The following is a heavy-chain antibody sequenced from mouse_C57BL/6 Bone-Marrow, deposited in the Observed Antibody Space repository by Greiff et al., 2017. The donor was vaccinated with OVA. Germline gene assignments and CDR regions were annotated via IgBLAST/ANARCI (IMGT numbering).Heavy chain of an antibody. CDR1: GYTFTNYW. Sequence: VQLKESGAELVRPGTSVKMSCKASGYTFTNYWIGWAKQRPGHGLEWIGDIYPGGGYTNYNEKFKGKATLTADKSSSTAYMQFSSLTSEDSAIYYCARGVTTVVAHWYFDVWGTGTTVTVSS. D-gene: IGHD1-1*01. V-gene: IGHV1-63*01. J-gene: IGHJ1*03. CDR2: IYPGGGYT. CDR3: ARGVTTVVAHWYFDV.